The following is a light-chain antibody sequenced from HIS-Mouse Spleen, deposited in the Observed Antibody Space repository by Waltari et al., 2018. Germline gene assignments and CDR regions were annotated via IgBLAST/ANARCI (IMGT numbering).Light chain of an antibody. V-gene: IGLV3-21*03. CDR3: QVWDSSSDHVV. CDR2: DDS. CDR1: NIGRKR. Sequence: SYVLTQPPSVSVAPGKQARIPRGGNNIGRKRDHRYQQKPGQAPVLVVYDDSDRPSGIPERFSGSNSGNTATLTISRVEAGDEADYYCQVWDSSSDHVVFGGGTKLTVL. J-gene: IGLJ2*01.